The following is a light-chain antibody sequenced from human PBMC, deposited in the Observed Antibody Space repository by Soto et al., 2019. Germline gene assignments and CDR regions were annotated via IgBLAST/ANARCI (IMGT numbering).Light chain of an antibody. V-gene: IGKV3-20*01. J-gene: IGKJ2*01. Sequence: EIVVTQSPGTLSLSPGERATLSCRASRSVSSRYLAWYQQKAGQAPRLLISGASSRATCIPDRFSGSGSRTHFTLIISILEPEDFAMYYCHQYGYSPNTFGQGTKVEIK. CDR1: RSVSSRY. CDR3: HQYGYSPNT. CDR2: GAS.